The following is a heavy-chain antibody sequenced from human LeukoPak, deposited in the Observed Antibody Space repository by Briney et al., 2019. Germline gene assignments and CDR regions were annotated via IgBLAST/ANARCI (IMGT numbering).Heavy chain of an antibody. D-gene: IGHD3-3*01. J-gene: IGHJ4*02. CDR2: ISSSSSYI. V-gene: IGHV3-21*01. Sequence: PGRSLRLSCAASGFTFSSYSMNWVRQAPGKGLEWVSSISSSSSYIYYADSVKGRFTISRDNAKNSLYLQMNSLRAEDTAVYYCARGITIFGVVIGYFDYWGQGTLVTVSS. CDR3: ARGITIFGVVIGYFDY. CDR1: GFTFSSYS.